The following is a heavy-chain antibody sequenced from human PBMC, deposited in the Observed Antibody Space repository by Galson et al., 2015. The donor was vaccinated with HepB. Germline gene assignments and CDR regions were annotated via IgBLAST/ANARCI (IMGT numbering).Heavy chain of an antibody. CDR3: ARGGVVVITTQRMDVFDI. CDR1: GGSISSGSYY. Sequence: TLSLTCTVSGGSISSGSYYWSWIRQPAGKGLEWIGRIHTSGNTNYNPSLKSRVTLSVDTSKDQFSLKLSSVTAADTAVYYCARGGVVVITTQRMDVFDIWGQGTVVTVSS. D-gene: IGHD2-21*01. J-gene: IGHJ3*02. CDR2: IHTSGNT. V-gene: IGHV4-61*02.